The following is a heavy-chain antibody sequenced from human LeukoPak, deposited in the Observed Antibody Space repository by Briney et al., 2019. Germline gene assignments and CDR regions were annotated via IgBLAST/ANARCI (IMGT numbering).Heavy chain of an antibody. V-gene: IGHV3-74*01. D-gene: IGHD3-10*01. CDR2: INSDGSST. Sequence: GGSLRLSCAASGFTFSTYWMHWVRLAPGKGLVWVSRINSDGSSTSYADFVKGRFTISRDDAKNTLDLQMNSLRAEDTAVYYCVSDIGDWGQGTLVTVSS. J-gene: IGHJ4*02. CDR1: GFTFSTYW. CDR3: VSDIGD.